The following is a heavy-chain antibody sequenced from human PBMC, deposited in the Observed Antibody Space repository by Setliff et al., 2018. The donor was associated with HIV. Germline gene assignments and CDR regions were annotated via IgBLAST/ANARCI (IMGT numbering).Heavy chain of an antibody. CDR2: IYNSAST. CDR1: GDSISTDY. V-gene: IGHV4-59*08. Sequence: PSETLSLTCTVSGDSISTDYWTWIRQPPGKGLEWIGYIYNSASTSYNPSLKSRVTISVDTSKNQFSLKLSSVTAADTSVYYCARHHRDPNFDPWGQGTLVTVSS. J-gene: IGHJ5*02. D-gene: IGHD2-8*01. CDR3: ARHHRDPNFDP.